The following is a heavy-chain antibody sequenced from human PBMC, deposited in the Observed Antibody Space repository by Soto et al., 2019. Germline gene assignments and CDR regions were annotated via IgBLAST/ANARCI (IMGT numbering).Heavy chain of an antibody. CDR1: GFTFSSYG. D-gene: IGHD4-17*01. CDR3: ANGEAAVTTLGY. Sequence: QVQLVESGGGVVQPGRSLRLSCAASGFTFSSYGMHWVRQAPGKGLEWVAVISYDGSNKYYADSVKGRFTIARDNSKNTLYLQMNSLRAEDTAVCYCANGEAAVTTLGYWGEGTLVTVSS. V-gene: IGHV3-30*18. J-gene: IGHJ4*02. CDR2: ISYDGSNK.